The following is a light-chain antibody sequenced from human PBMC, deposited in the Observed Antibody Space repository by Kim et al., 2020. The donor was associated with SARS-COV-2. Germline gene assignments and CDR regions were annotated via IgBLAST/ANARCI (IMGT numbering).Light chain of an antibody. CDR2: AAA. CDR3: QKCDSAPWT. Sequence: ASVGDRGTITCRASQDISNYLAWFQLKPGKAPKLLIYAAAALQPGGPSRFSGSGAGTDFTLTVTSLQPEDVATYYCQKCDSAPWTFGQGTKVDIK. J-gene: IGKJ1*01. V-gene: IGKV1-27*01. CDR1: QDISNY.